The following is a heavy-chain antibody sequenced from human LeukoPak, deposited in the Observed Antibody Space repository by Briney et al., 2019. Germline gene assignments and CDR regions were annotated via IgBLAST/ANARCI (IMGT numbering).Heavy chain of an antibody. CDR2: INPNSGGT. J-gene: IGHJ5*02. Sequence: GASVKVSCKASGYTFTGYYMHWVRQAPGQGLEWMGWINPNSGGTNYAQKFQGRVTMTRDTSISTAYMELSSLSSEDTAVYYCARAASTTGNWFDPWGQGTLVTVSS. CDR3: ARAASTTGNWFDP. V-gene: IGHV1-2*02. D-gene: IGHD1-1*01. CDR1: GYTFTGYY.